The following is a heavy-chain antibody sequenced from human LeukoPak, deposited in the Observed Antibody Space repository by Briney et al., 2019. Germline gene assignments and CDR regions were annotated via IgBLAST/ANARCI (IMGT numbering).Heavy chain of an antibody. CDR3: ARDRGRSSSSWLKYYFDY. D-gene: IGHD6-13*01. CDR1: GYTFTSYG. J-gene: IGHJ4*02. CDR2: ISAYNGNT. V-gene: IGHV1-18*01. Sequence: ASVKVSCKASGYTFTSYGIRWVRQAPGQGLEWMGWISAYNGNTNYAQKLQGRVTMTTDTSTSTAYMELRSLRSDDTAVYYCARDRGRSSSSWLKYYFDYWGQGTLVTVSS.